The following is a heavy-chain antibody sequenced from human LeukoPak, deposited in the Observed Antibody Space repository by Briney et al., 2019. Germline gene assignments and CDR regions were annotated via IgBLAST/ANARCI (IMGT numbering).Heavy chain of an antibody. CDR3: ASSRYYGSGEIDY. V-gene: IGHV4-4*02. J-gene: IGHJ4*02. CDR1: GGSISSSNW. CDR2: IYHSGST. Sequence: SETLSLTCAVSGGSISSSNWWSWVRQPPGKGLEWIGEIYHSGSTNYNPSLKSRVTISVDKSKNQFSLKLSSVTAADTAVYYCASSRYYGSGEIDYWGQGTLVTVSS. D-gene: IGHD3-10*01.